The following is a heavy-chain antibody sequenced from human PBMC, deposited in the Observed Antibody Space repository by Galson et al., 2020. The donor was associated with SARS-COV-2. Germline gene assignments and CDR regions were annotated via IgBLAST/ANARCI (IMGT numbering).Heavy chain of an antibody. V-gene: IGHV6-1*01. Sequence: SETLSLTCAISGDSVSSNSAAWNWIRQSPSRGLEWLGRTYYRSKWYNDYAVSVKSRITINPDTSKNQFSLQLNSVTPEDTAVYYCARDLGDSSSAPRYYGMDVWGQGTTVTVSS. CDR1: GDSVSSNSAA. D-gene: IGHD6-13*01. CDR2: TYYRSKWYN. J-gene: IGHJ6*02. CDR3: ARDLGDSSSAPRYYGMDV.